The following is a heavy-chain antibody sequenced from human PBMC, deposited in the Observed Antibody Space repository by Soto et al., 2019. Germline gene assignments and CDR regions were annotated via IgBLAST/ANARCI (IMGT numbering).Heavy chain of an antibody. CDR2: INPNSGGT. D-gene: IGHD3-3*01. CDR1: GYTFTGYY. Sequence: ASVKVSCKASGYTFTGYYMHWVRQAPGQGLEWMGWINPNSGGTNYAQKFQGRVTMTRDTSISTAYMELSRLRSDDTAVYYCARAFPHHVLRFLEWSPGPVGYGMDVWGQGTTVTVSS. CDR3: ARAFPHHVLRFLEWSPGPVGYGMDV. J-gene: IGHJ6*02. V-gene: IGHV1-2*02.